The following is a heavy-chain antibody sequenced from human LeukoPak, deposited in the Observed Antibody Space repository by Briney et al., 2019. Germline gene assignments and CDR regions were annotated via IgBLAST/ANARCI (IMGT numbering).Heavy chain of an antibody. CDR3: ARVGSGSYYYYYYMDV. J-gene: IGHJ6*03. CDR1: GGSISSGDYY. V-gene: IGHV4-30-4*08. CDR2: IYYSGST. Sequence: PSETLSLTCTVSGGSISSGDYYWSWIRQPPGKGLEWIGYIYYSGSTYYNPSLKSRVTISVDTSKNQFSLKLSSVTAADTAVYYCARVGSGSYYYYYYMDVWGKGTTATVSS. D-gene: IGHD3-22*01.